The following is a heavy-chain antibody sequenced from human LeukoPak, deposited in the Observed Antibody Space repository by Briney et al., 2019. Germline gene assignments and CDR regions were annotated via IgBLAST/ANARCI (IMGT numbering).Heavy chain of an antibody. D-gene: IGHD3-22*01. CDR1: GGTFSSYA. Sequence: SVKVSCKASGGTFSSYAISWVRQAPGQGLEWMGGIIPIFGTANYAQKFQGRVTITADESTSTAYMELSSLRSEDTAVYYCARDRAQGYYDSSGYRDYYYGMDVWGQGTTVTVSS. J-gene: IGHJ6*02. V-gene: IGHV1-69*13. CDR2: IIPIFGTA. CDR3: ARDRAQGYYDSSGYRDYYYGMDV.